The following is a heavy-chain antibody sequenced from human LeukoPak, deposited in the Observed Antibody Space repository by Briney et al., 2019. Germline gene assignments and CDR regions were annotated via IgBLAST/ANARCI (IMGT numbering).Heavy chain of an antibody. CDR3: ARVSSYAYYYYYMDV. CDR1: GGSISSYY. D-gene: IGHD2-2*01. J-gene: IGHJ6*03. CDR2: IYYSGST. V-gene: IGHV4-59*01. Sequence: PSETLSLTCTVSGGSISSYYWSWIRQPPGKGLEWIGYIYYSGSTNYNPSLKSRVTISVDTSKNQFSLKLSSVTAADTAVYYCARVSSYAYYYYYMDVWGKGTTVTISS.